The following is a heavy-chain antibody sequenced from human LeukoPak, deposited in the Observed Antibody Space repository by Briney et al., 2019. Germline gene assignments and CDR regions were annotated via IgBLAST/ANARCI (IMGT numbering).Heavy chain of an antibody. D-gene: IGHD6-13*01. J-gene: IGHJ4*02. Sequence: GRSLRLSCAASGFTFSSYAMHWVRQAPGKGLEWVAVISYDGSNKYYADSVKGRFTISRDNSKNTLYLQMNSLRAEDTAVYYCARPPRSSSWYRSFDYWGQGTLVTVSS. CDR3: ARPPRSSSWYRSFDY. V-gene: IGHV3-30*04. CDR2: ISYDGSNK. CDR1: GFTFSSYA.